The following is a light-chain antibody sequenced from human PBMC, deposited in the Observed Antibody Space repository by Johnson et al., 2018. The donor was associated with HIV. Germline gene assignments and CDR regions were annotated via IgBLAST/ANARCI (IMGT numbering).Light chain of an antibody. CDR3: GTWDSSLSVFYV. J-gene: IGLJ1*01. CDR1: SSNIGNNY. V-gene: IGLV1-51*01. Sequence: QSMLTQPPSVSAAPGQKVTISCSGSSSNIGNNYVSWYQQLPGTAPKLLIYDNNKRPSGITDRFSGSKSGTSATLGITGLQTGDEADYYCGTWDSSLSVFYVFGTGTKVTVL. CDR2: DNN.